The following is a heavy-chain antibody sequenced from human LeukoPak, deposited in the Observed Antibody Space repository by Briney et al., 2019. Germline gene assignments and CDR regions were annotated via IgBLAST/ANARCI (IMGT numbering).Heavy chain of an antibody. V-gene: IGHV4-4*07. J-gene: IGHJ4*02. D-gene: IGHD3-9*01. CDR2: IYTSGST. CDR1: GGSISSYY. Sequence: PSETLSLTCTVPGGSISSYYWSWIRQPAGKGLEWIGRIYTSGSTNDNPSLKIRVTMSVATSKNQFSLKLSSVTAADSAVYYCAIGSRYFDPFDYWDQGTLVTVSS. CDR3: AIGSRYFDPFDY.